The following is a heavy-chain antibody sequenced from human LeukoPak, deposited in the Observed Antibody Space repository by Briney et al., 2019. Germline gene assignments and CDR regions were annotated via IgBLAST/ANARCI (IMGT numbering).Heavy chain of an antibody. J-gene: IGHJ4*02. Sequence: GGSLRLSCAASGVTFSDYYMSWIRQAPGKGLEWVSYISSSGSTIYYADSVKGRFTISRDNSKNTLYLQMNSLRAEDTAVYYCAKDGSYYYDSSGYYSFDYWGQGTLVTVSS. V-gene: IGHV3-11*01. CDR3: AKDGSYYYDSSGYYSFDY. D-gene: IGHD3-22*01. CDR2: ISSSGSTI. CDR1: GVTFSDYY.